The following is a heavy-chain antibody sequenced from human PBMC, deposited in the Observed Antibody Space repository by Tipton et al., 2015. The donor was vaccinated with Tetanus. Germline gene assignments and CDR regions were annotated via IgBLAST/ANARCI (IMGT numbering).Heavy chain of an antibody. CDR3: ARDQGGGRVARLNWFGP. Sequence: LSLTCTVSGDSISSGGYFWNWIRQHPVRGLEWIGYIYYSGSTHYNPSFKSRVTMSVDTSKNQFSLNLTSVTAADSAVYYCARDQGGGRVARLNWFGPWGQGALVTVSS. D-gene: IGHD3-16*01. V-gene: IGHV4-31*03. CDR2: IYYSGST. J-gene: IGHJ5*02. CDR1: GDSISSGGYF.